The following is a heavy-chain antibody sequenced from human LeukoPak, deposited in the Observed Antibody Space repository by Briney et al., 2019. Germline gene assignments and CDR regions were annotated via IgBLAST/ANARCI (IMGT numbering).Heavy chain of an antibody. V-gene: IGHV3-30*18. D-gene: IGHD6-19*01. CDR1: GFTLSSYG. J-gene: IGHJ4*02. CDR2: ISYDGSNK. CDR3: AKDRDSSGWYGRYFDY. Sequence: GGSLRLSCAASGFTLSSYGMHWVRQAPGKGLEWVAVISYDGSNKYYGDSVKGRFTISRDNSKNTLYLQMNSLRAEDTAVYYCAKDRDSSGWYGRYFDYWGQGTLVTVSS.